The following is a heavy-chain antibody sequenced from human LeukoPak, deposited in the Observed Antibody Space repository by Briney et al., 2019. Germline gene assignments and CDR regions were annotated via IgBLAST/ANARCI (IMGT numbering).Heavy chain of an antibody. D-gene: IGHD6-19*01. J-gene: IGHJ4*02. CDR1: GGSITGFF. CDR2: IFSRGGA. V-gene: IGHV4-4*07. Sequence: SETLSLTCAVSGGSITGFFWTWIRQPAGEGLQYIGRIFSRGGASYNPSLQSRVAMSVDTSQNLFSLTLTSVTAADTAVYFCARVATPDVSSPLDFWGQGILVTVSS. CDR3: ARVATPDVSSPLDF.